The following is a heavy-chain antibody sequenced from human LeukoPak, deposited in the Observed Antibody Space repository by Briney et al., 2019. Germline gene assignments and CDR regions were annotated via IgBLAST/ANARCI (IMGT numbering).Heavy chain of an antibody. CDR1: GFTFSNYA. V-gene: IGHV3-23*01. CDR3: AKGTTVVTVYFDY. D-gene: IGHD4-23*01. Sequence: GGSLRLSCAVPGFTFSNYAMSWVRQAPGKGLEWVSHISGSGGSTYYADSVKGRFTISRDNSKNTLYLQMNSLRAEDTAVYYCAKGTTVVTVYFDYWGQGILVTVSS. J-gene: IGHJ4*02. CDR2: ISGSGGST.